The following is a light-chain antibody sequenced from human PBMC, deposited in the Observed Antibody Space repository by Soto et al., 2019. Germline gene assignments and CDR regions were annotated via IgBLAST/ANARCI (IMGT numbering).Light chain of an antibody. V-gene: IGKV1-27*01. J-gene: IGKJ1*01. CDR2: AAS. CDR1: QGISNY. CDR3: QKYSSARWT. Sequence: DIQMTQSPSSLSASVGDRVTITCRASQGISNYLAWYQQKPGKVPKLLIYAASTLQSGVPSRFSGSGSEPDFTLTISSLQAEDVATYYCQKYSSARWTFGQGTKVDIK.